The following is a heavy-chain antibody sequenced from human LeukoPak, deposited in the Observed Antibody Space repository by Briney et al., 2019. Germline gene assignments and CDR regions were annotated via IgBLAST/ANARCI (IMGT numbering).Heavy chain of an antibody. J-gene: IGHJ5*02. Sequence: GGSLRLSCAASGFAFKDYTMNWVRQSPGKGLQWVSYVSFGSSYISYADSLKGRFTISRDDAKSSVYLEMTSLRTDDTAVYYCARASTEYAVTDGFDTWGPGTLVTVSS. CDR3: ARASTEYAVTDGFDT. CDR1: GFAFKDYT. D-gene: IGHD4-17*01. V-gene: IGHV3-21*06. CDR2: VSFGSSYI.